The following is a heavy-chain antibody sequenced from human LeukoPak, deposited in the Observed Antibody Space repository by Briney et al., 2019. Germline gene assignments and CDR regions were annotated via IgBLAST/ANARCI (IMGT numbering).Heavy chain of an antibody. D-gene: IGHD3-10*01. J-gene: IGHJ4*02. CDR1: GFTFSSYW. CDR3: AKSKKTGITMVRGKTTYYFDY. CDR2: IKQDGSEK. V-gene: IGHV3-7*03. Sequence: PGGSLILSCAASGFTFSSYWMSWVRQAPGKGLEWVANIKQDGSEKYYVDSVKGRFTISRDNAKNTLYLQMNSLRAEDTAVYYCAKSKKTGITMVRGKTTYYFDYWGQGTLVTVSS.